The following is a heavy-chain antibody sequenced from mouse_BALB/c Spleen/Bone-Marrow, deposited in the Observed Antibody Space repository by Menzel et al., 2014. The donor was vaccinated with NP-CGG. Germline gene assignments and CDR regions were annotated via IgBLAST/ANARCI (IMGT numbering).Heavy chain of an antibody. J-gene: IGHJ2*01. D-gene: IGHD2-1*01. CDR3: ARRIYYAMGY. CDR2: LNPGSGGT. Sequence: VKLMESGAELVRPGTSVKVSCKASGYAFTNYLIEWVKQRPGQGLEWIGVLNPGSGGTNYNEKFKGKATLTADKSSSSAYMQLSSLTSDDSAVCFCARRIYYAMGYWGQGTTLTVSS. CDR1: GYAFTNYL. V-gene: IGHV1-54*01.